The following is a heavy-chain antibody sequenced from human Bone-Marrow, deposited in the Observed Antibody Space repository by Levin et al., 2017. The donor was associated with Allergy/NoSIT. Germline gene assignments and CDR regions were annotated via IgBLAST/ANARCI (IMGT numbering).Heavy chain of an antibody. CDR3: AKDRWFGFDFDL. CDR2: LSYDGSNE. D-gene: IGHD3-10*01. V-gene: IGHV3-30*18. CDR1: GFAFSTYG. Sequence: GGSLRLSCAASGFAFSTYGMHWLRQAPGKGLEWVAILSYDGSNEYYADSVKGRFTISRDNSKNTLYLQMNSLRADDTAVYYCAKDRWFGFDFDLWGRGTQVTVSS. J-gene: IGHJ2*01.